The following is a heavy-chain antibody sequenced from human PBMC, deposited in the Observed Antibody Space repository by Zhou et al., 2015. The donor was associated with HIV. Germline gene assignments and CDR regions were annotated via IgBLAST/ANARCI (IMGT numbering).Heavy chain of an antibody. J-gene: IGHJ5*02. CDR1: GGTFSSYA. CDR3: ARVGDYYGSGSYYRGGFDP. D-gene: IGHD3-10*01. CDR2: IIPIFGTA. V-gene: IGHV1-69*01. Sequence: QVQLVQSGAEVKKPGSSVKVSCKASGGTFSSYAISWVRQAPGQGLEWMGGIIPIFGTANYAQKFQGRVTITADESTSTAYMELSSLRSEDTAVYYCARVGDYYGSGSYYRGGFDPWGQGTLVTVSS.